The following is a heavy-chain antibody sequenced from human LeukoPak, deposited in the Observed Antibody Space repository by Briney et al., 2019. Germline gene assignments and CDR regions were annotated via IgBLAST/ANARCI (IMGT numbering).Heavy chain of an antibody. J-gene: IGHJ5*02. V-gene: IGHV1-24*01. Sequence: ASVKVSCKVSGYTLTELSMHWVRQAPGKGLEWMGGFDPEDGETIYAQKFQGRVTMTRNTSISTAYMELSSLRSEDTAVYYCARGREVLLWFGEEYNWFDPWGQGTLVTVSS. CDR3: ARGREVLLWFGEEYNWFDP. D-gene: IGHD3-10*01. CDR1: GYTLTELS. CDR2: FDPEDGET.